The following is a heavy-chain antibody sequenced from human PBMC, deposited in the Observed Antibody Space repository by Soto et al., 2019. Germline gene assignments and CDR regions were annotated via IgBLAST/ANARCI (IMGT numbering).Heavy chain of an antibody. CDR3: ALDTAMEAYYSYCMYV. CDR2: IDPSDSYT. CDR1: GYSFTSYW. Sequence: GESLKISWKGSGYSFTSYWISWVRQMPGKGLEWVGRIDPSDSYTDYSPSFQGHVTISADKSISTAYLQWSSLKASDTAMYYCALDTAMEAYYSYCMYVWGQGTTVTVSS. D-gene: IGHD5-18*01. V-gene: IGHV5-10-1*01. J-gene: IGHJ6*02.